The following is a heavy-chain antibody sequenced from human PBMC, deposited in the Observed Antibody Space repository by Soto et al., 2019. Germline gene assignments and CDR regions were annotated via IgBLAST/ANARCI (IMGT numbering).Heavy chain of an antibody. CDR1: GFTFISYA. V-gene: IGHV3-64*01. Sequence: GGSLRLSCAASGFTFISYAMHWVRQAPGKGLEYVSAISSNGGSTYYANSVKGRFTISRDNSKNTLYLQMGSLRAEDMAVYYCARGDTAMTDYYYGMDVWGQGTTVTVSS. CDR2: ISSNGGST. J-gene: IGHJ6*02. D-gene: IGHD5-18*01. CDR3: ARGDTAMTDYYYGMDV.